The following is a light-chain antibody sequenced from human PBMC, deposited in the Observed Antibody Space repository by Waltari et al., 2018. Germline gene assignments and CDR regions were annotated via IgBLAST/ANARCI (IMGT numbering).Light chain of an antibody. CDR1: QGIASW. CDR3: QQANTFPYT. V-gene: IGKV1D-12*01. J-gene: IGKJ2*01. Sequence: DIQMTQSPSSVSASIGDRVTITWRASQGIASWLAWYQQKPGKAPKVVIYAASRLRSGVPSRFSGSFAGTNFTLMITNLQPEDFATYYCQQANTFPYTFGQGTKLEIK. CDR2: AAS.